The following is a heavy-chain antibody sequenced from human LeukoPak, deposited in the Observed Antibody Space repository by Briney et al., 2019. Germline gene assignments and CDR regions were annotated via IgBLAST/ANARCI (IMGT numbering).Heavy chain of an antibody. D-gene: IGHD6-19*01. Sequence: PGGSLGLSCVASEFTFSTFDMSWVRQAPGKGLEWVSYISSSSSTIYYADSVKGRFTISRDNAKNSLYLQMNSLRAEDTAVYYCARFSGPGVDGMDVWGQGTTVTVSS. V-gene: IGHV3-48*04. J-gene: IGHJ6*02. CDR2: ISSSSSTI. CDR3: ARFSGPGVDGMDV. CDR1: EFTFSTFD.